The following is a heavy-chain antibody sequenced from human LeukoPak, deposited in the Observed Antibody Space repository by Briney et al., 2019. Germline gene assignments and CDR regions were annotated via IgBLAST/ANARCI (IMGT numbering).Heavy chain of an antibody. V-gene: IGHV3-11*06. CDR1: GFTFSDYY. Sequence: GGSLRLSCAASGFTFSDYYMSWIRQAPGKGLEWVSYISSSSSYTNYADAVKCRFTISRDNAKNSLYLQMNSLRAEDTAVYYCARVVDTHFDYWGQGTLVTVSS. D-gene: IGHD5-18*01. CDR3: ARVVDTHFDY. CDR2: ISSSSSYT. J-gene: IGHJ4*02.